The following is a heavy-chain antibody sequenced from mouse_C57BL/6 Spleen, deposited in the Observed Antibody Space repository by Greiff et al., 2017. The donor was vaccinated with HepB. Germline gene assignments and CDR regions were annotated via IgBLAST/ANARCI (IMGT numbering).Heavy chain of an antibody. CDR3: ARGDTTVVDY. V-gene: IGHV1-54*01. D-gene: IGHD1-1*01. J-gene: IGHJ2*01. CDR1: GYAFTNYL. Sequence: QVQLKESGAELVRPGTSVKVSCKASGYAFTNYLIEWVKQRPGQGLEWIGVINPGSGGTNYNEKFKGKATLTADKSSSTAYMQLSSLTSEDSAVYFCARGDTTVVDYWGQGTTLTVSS. CDR2: INPGSGGT.